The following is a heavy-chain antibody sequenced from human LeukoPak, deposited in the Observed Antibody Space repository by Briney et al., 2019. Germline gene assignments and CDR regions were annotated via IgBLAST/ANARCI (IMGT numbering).Heavy chain of an antibody. CDR2: ISAYNGNT. D-gene: IGHD4-17*01. J-gene: IGHJ4*02. V-gene: IGHV1-18*04. CDR1: GYTFTSYG. Sequence: ASVKVSCKASGYTFTSYGISWVRQAPGQGLEGMGGISAYNGNTNYAQKLQGRVTMTTDTSTSTAYMELRSLRSDDTAVYYCARDVHLYGDYAKNFDYWGQGTLVTVSS. CDR3: ARDVHLYGDYAKNFDY.